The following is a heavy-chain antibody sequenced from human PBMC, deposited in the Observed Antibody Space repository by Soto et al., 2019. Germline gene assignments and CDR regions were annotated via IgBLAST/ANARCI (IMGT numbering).Heavy chain of an antibody. Sequence: PSETLSLTCTVSGGSISSDYWSWIRQPPGKGLEWIGYIHYSGSTDYNPSLKSRVTISVDTSKNQFSLKLSSVTAADTAVYYCAREPAGYMDVWGKGTTVTVSS. CDR2: IHYSGST. CDR3: AREPAGYMDV. V-gene: IGHV4-59*01. CDR1: GGSISSDY. J-gene: IGHJ6*03.